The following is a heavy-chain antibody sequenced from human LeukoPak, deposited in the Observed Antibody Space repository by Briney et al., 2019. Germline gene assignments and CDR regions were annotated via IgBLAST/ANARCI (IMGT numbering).Heavy chain of an antibody. CDR1: GGTFSSYA. D-gene: IGHD5-18*01. CDR3: ARDGGYSYGYVTLDY. J-gene: IGHJ4*02. CDR2: IIPIFGTA. V-gene: IGHV1-69*05. Sequence: ASVKVSCKASGGTFSSYATSWVRQAPGQGLEWMGGIIPIFGTANYAQKFQGRVTITTDESTSTAYMELSSLRSEDTAVYYCARDGGYSYGYVTLDYWGQGTLVTVSS.